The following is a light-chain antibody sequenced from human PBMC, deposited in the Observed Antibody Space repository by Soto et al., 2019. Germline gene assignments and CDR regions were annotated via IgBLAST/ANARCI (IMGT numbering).Light chain of an antibody. CDR3: QAWDRSTVV. CDR1: KLGTKY. Sequence: SYELTQPPSVSVSPGQTASITCSGDKLGTKYACWYQQKPGQSPVLVIYQDTKRPSGIPERFAGSNSGNTATLTINGTQAMDEADYYCQAWDRSTVVFGGGTKLTVL. CDR2: QDT. J-gene: IGLJ2*01. V-gene: IGLV3-1*01.